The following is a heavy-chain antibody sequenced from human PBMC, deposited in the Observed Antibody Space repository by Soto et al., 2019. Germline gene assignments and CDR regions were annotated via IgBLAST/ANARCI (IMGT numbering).Heavy chain of an antibody. CDR1: GYPFTDYF. Sequence: GXSVKVACKASGYPFTDYFIHWVRQAPGQGFEWMGWINPNSRGTNYAPKFQCRVTMTRDTSNSTAYMELRGLRSDDTAVYYCARVALKAGNWFDHSGQGTLVTVS. CDR2: INPNSRGT. CDR3: ARVALKAGNWFDH. J-gene: IGHJ5*02. V-gene: IGHV1-2*02.